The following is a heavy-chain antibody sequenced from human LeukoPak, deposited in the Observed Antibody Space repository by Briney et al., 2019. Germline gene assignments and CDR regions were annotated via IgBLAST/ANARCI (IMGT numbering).Heavy chain of an antibody. CDR1: GFTFSSYS. CDR3: AKFWVSVAGTEDEY. J-gene: IGHJ4*02. V-gene: IGHV3-48*01. CDR2: ISSSSSTI. Sequence: PGGSLRLSCAASGFTFSSYSMNWVRQAPGKGLEWVSYISSSSSTIYYADSVKGRFTISRDNAKNSLYLQMNSLRAEDTAVYYCAKFWVSVAGTEDEYWGQGTLVTVSS. D-gene: IGHD6-19*01.